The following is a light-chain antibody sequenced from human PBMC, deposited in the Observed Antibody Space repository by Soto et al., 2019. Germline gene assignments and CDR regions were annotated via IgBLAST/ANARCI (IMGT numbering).Light chain of an antibody. V-gene: IGKV3-11*01. CDR2: DAS. J-gene: IGKJ5*01. CDR1: QDVSRY. CDR3: QQRSNWPPIT. Sequence: EIVLTQSPATLFLSPGERATLSCRATQDVSRYLAWYQQKPGQSPRLLIYDASNRATGIPARFSGSGSGTDFTLTISSLEPEDFAVYDCQQRSNWPPITFGQGTRLEIK.